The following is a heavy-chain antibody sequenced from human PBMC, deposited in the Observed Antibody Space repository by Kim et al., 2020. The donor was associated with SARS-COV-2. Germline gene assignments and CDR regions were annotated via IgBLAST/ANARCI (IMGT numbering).Heavy chain of an antibody. CDR2: IRCDDGNK. CDR1: GFTVSTYN. CDR3: GSCRSTTRSYIADVAF. V-gene: IGHV3-30*03. D-gene: IGHD1-26*01. Sequence: GGSLRLSCAASGFTVSTYNINWVRQAPGKGLEWVAVIRCDDGNKYAEALEKGRITTCSDNTKTMLQLMMSSRGDENTAVYYCGSCRSTTRSYIADVAFWG. J-gene: IGHJ2*01.